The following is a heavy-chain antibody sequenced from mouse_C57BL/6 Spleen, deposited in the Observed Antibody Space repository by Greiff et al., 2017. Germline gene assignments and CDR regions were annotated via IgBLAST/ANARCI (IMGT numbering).Heavy chain of an antibody. CDR1: GYTFTDYY. D-gene: IGHD1-1*01. CDR2: INPYNGGT. J-gene: IGHJ2*01. V-gene: IGHV1-19*01. Sequence: EVQLQQSGPVLVKPGASVKMSCKASGYTFTDYYMNWVKQSHGKSLEWIGVINPYNGGTSYNQKFKGKATLTVDKSSSPAYMELNSLTSEDSAVYYCARYGSSSFDYWGQGTTLTVSS. CDR3: ARYGSSSFDY.